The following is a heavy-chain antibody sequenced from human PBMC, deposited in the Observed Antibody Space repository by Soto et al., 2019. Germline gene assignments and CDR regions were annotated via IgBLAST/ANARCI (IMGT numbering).Heavy chain of an antibody. CDR1: GSSISSYY. D-gene: IGHD1-26*01. CDR3: ARESGSGSYYIRGFDY. V-gene: IGHV4-59*01. J-gene: IGHJ4*02. Sequence: SETLSLTCTVSGSSISSYYWSWIRQPPGKGLEWIGYIYYSGSTNYNPSLKSRVTMSVDTSKNQFSLKLSSVTAADTAVYYCARESGSGSYYIRGFDYWGQGTLVTVSP. CDR2: IYYSGST.